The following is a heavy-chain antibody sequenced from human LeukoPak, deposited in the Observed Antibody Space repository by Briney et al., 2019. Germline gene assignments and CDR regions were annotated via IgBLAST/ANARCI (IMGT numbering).Heavy chain of an antibody. CDR3: AKAPQYYYDSSHFDY. V-gene: IGHV3-23*01. D-gene: IGHD3-22*01. J-gene: IGHJ4*02. Sequence: GGSLRLSCAASGFTFSSYAMSWVRQAPGKGLEWVSAISGSGGSTYYADSVKGRFTISRDNSKNTLYLQMNSLRAEDTAVYYCAKAPQYYYDSSHFDYWGQGTLVTVSS. CDR1: GFTFSSYA. CDR2: ISGSGGST.